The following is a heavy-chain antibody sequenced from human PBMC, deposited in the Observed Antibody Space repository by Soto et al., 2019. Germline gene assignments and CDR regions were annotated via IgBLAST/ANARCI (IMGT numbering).Heavy chain of an antibody. Sequence: ASVKVSCKASGYTFTSYGISWVRQAPGQGLEWMGWISAYNGNTNYAQKLQDRVTMTTDTSTSTAYMELRSLRSDDTAVYYCARTESLEWLNNWFDPWGQGTLVTVSS. V-gene: IGHV1-18*01. J-gene: IGHJ5*02. CDR2: ISAYNGNT. CDR1: GYTFTSYG. CDR3: ARTESLEWLNNWFDP. D-gene: IGHD3-3*01.